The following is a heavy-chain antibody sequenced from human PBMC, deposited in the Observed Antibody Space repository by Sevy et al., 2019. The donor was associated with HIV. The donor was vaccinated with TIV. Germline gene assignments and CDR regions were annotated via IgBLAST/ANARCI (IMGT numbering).Heavy chain of an antibody. V-gene: IGHV4-61*01. CDR1: GGSVSSGSYY. D-gene: IGHD1-26*01. J-gene: IGHJ5*02. CDR2: SYYSGST. Sequence: SETLSLTCTVSGGSVSSGSYYWSWIRQPPGKGLEWIGYSYYSGSTNYNPSLKSRVTISVDTSKNQFSLKLSSVTAAETAVYYCARQEWELFDGGGWFDPWGQGTLVTVSS. CDR3: ARQEWELFDGGGWFDP.